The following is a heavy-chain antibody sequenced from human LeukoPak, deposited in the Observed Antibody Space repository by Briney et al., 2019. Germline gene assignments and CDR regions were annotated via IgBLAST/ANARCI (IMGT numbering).Heavy chain of an antibody. CDR2: IIPILGIA. CDR3: ARATGARLPAAKQQWLPHFDY. D-gene: IGHD6-19*01. V-gene: IGHV1-69*04. CDR1: GGTFSSYA. J-gene: IGHJ4*02. Sequence: ASVKVSCKASGGTFSSYAISWVRQAPGQGLEWMGRIIPILGIANYAQKFQGRVTITADKSTSTAYMELSSLRSEDTAVYYCARATGARLPAAKQQWLPHFDYWGQGTLVTVSS.